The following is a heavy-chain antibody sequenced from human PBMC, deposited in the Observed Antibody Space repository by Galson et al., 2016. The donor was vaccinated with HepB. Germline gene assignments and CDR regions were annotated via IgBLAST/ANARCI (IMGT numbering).Heavy chain of an antibody. D-gene: IGHD3-3*01. Sequence: SLRLSCAASGFIFSDFAMSWVRQAPGKGLEWVSGISGPAGSTYYEASVKGHFTISRDNSKDTLYLQMSNLRAEDTAVYYCAKGRPYDFWSGGGKRKYYFDHWGQGILVTVSS. CDR2: ISGPAGST. CDR3: AKGRPYDFWSGGGKRKYYFDH. V-gene: IGHV3-23*01. J-gene: IGHJ4*02. CDR1: GFIFSDFA.